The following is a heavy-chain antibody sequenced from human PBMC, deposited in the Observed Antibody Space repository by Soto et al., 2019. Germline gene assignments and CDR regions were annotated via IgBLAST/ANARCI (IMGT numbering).Heavy chain of an antibody. CDR2: ISYDGSNK. J-gene: IGHJ4*02. CDR1: GFTFSSYA. V-gene: IGHV3-30-3*01. Sequence: QVQLVESGGGVVQPGRSLRLSCAASGFTFSSYAMHWVRQAPGKGLEWVAVISYDGSNKYYADSVKGRFTISRDNSKNTLYLQMNSLRAEDTAVYYCAHMGFIAAAGTHFDYWGQGTLVTVSS. D-gene: IGHD6-13*01. CDR3: AHMGFIAAAGTHFDY.